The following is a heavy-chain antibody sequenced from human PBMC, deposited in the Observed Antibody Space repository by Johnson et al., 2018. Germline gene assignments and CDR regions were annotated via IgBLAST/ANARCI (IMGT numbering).Heavy chain of an antibody. Sequence: VQLVQSGAEVKKPGESVKISCKASGYSFNTYWIGWVRQMPGKGLEWMGIIYPDDSDVRYSPSFQGPVTISAAKSISPAFLQWSSLKASDSAIYYGARRGVGDDLKFYTVDGWGQGTTVTFSS. CDR1: GYSFNTYW. J-gene: IGHJ6*02. D-gene: IGHD2-8*01. CDR3: ARRGVGDDLKFYTVDG. CDR2: IYPDDSDV. V-gene: IGHV5-51*01.